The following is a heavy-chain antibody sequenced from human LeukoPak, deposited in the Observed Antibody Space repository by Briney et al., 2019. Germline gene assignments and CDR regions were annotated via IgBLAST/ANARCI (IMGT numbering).Heavy chain of an antibody. J-gene: IGHJ4*02. Sequence: PSETLSLTCTVSGYSISSGNYGAWIRQPPGQGRGWIGIIYHSGSTYYTPSLKSRVTISVDTSKNQFSLKLSSVTAADAAVYYCAKRYCSSTTCYDDRGAFDYWGQGTLVTVSS. CDR2: IYHSGST. D-gene: IGHD2-2*01. CDR3: AKRYCSSTTCYDDRGAFDY. V-gene: IGHV4-38-2*02. CDR1: GYSISSGNY.